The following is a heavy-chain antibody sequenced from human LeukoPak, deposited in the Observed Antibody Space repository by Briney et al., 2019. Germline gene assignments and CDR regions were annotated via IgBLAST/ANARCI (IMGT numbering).Heavy chain of an antibody. D-gene: IGHD3-3*01. J-gene: IGHJ4*02. CDR1: GFTFSDYT. CDR3: ARGSTPFRYYDFWSGFYFDY. CDR2: IKQDGSEK. V-gene: IGHV3-7*01. Sequence: GGSLRLSCAASGFTFSDYTLNWVRQAPGKGLEWVANIKQDGSEKYYVDSVKGRFTISRDNAKNSLYLQMNSLRAEDTAVYYCARGSTPFRYYDFWSGFYFDYWGQGTLVTVSS.